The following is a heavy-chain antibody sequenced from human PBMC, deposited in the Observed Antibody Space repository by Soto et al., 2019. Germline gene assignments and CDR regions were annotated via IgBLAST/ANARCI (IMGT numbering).Heavy chain of an antibody. D-gene: IGHD5-12*01. Sequence: QVQLVQSGAEVKKPGSSVKVSCKASGGTFSSYAISWVRQAPGQGLEWMGGIIPIFGTANYAQKFQGRVTITADDSTRTANMEPSSLRSEDTAVYYCARERVVAPAGYYYYGMDVWGQGTTVTVSS. CDR2: IIPIFGTA. CDR1: GGTFSSYA. V-gene: IGHV1-69*12. J-gene: IGHJ6*02. CDR3: ARERVVAPAGYYYYGMDV.